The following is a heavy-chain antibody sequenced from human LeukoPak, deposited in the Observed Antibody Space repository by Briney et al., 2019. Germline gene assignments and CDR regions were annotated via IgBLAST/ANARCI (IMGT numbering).Heavy chain of an antibody. J-gene: IGHJ6*02. CDR3: ARDPGLGYSGDYYYYYGMDV. CDR2: VSSTGGDK. D-gene: IGHD3-10*01. CDR1: GVTFEDYY. Sequence: GGSLRLSCTGSGVTFEDYYLSWIRQAPGKGLEWISYVSSTGGDKFYADPVKGRFTISRDNAKNSLYLQMNSLRAEDTAVYYCARDPGLGYSGDYYYYYGMDVWGQGTTVTVSS. V-gene: IGHV3-11*04.